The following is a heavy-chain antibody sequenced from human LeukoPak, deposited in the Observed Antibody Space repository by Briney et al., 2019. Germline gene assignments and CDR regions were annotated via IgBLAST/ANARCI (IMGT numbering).Heavy chain of an antibody. D-gene: IGHD1-14*01. V-gene: IGHV3-23*01. CDR2: ISGSGGST. J-gene: IGHJ5*02. Sequence: GGSLRLSCAASGFTLSSYAMSWVRQAPGKGLELVSAISGSGGSTYYADSVKGRFTISRDNSKNTLYLQMNSLRAEDTAVYYCAKDLGGPGISAWGQGTLVTVSS. CDR3: AKDLGGPGISA. CDR1: GFTLSSYA.